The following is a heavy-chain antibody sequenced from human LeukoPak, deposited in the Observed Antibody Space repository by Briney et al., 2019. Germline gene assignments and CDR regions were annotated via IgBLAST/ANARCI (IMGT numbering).Heavy chain of an antibody. V-gene: IGHV1-2*02. Sequence: GASVKVSCKASGYAFTAYNLHWVRQAPGQGLEWVGWISSSTGATGYAQNFQGRVTLTRDTSINTAYMDLSSLTSDDTAVYYCAMSPGAGSTYWGQGTLVTVSS. CDR2: ISSSTGAT. D-gene: IGHD6-19*01. CDR3: AMSPGAGSTY. J-gene: IGHJ4*02. CDR1: GYAFTAYN.